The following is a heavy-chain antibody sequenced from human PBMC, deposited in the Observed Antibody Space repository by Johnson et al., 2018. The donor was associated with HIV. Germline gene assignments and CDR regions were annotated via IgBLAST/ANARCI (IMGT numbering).Heavy chain of an antibody. CDR2: ISWNSGSI. CDR1: GFTFDDYA. J-gene: IGHJ3*02. Sequence: EVQLVESGGGLVKPGRSLRLSCAASGFTFDDYAMHWVRQAPGKGLEWVSGISWNSGSIGYADSVKGRFTISRDNAKNSMYLQMNTLRAEDTAVYYCAAWGGVGAGRAFDIWGQGTMVTVSS. V-gene: IGHV3-9*01. CDR3: AAWGGVGAGRAFDI. D-gene: IGHD1-26*01.